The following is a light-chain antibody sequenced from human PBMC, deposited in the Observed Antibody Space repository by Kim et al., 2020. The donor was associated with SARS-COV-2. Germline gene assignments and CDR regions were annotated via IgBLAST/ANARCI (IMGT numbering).Light chain of an antibody. J-gene: IGLJ2*01. V-gene: IGLV1-51*01. CDR1: SSNIANNF. CDR2: DNN. CDR3: ATWDSSLSSVV. Sequence: GPHVATSCSGTSSNIANNFVSWYQQFPGTAPNILFSDNNHRASGIPDRFSASRSGTSATLGITGLQTGDEADYYCATWDSSLSSVVFGGGTKLTVL.